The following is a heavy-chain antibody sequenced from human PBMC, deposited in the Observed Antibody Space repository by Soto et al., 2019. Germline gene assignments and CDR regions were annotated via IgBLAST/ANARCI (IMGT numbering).Heavy chain of an antibody. D-gene: IGHD2-2*01. Sequence: PGGSLRLSCAASGFTFSSYWMSWVRQAPGKGLEWVANIKQDGSEKYYVDSVKGRFTISRDNAKNSLYLQMNSLRAEDTAVYYCAREGGYCSSTSCYRNYYYYYGMDVWGQGTTVTVSS. CDR3: AREGGYCSSTSCYRNYYYYYGMDV. CDR1: GFTFSSYW. CDR2: IKQDGSEK. V-gene: IGHV3-7*03. J-gene: IGHJ6*02.